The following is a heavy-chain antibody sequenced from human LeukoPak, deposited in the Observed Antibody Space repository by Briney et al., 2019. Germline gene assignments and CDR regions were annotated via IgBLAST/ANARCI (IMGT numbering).Heavy chain of an antibody. Sequence: ASVKVSCKASGYTFTSYYIHWVRQAPGQGLEWMGIINPSGGTTRYAQKFQGRVTMTRDMSTSTVYMDLSSLRAEDTAVYYCARGTVDYWGQGTLVTVSS. V-gene: IGHV1-46*01. D-gene: IGHD4-17*01. CDR2: INPSGGTT. J-gene: IGHJ4*02. CDR1: GYTFTSYY. CDR3: ARGTVDY.